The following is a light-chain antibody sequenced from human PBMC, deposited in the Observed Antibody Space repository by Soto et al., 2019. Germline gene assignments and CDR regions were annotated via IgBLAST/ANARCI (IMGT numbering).Light chain of an antibody. V-gene: IGLV3-1*01. J-gene: IGLJ2*01. CDR2: RDT. CDR1: KLGDKY. CDR3: QAWDTDTGV. Sequence: SYELTQPPSVSVSPGQTASITCSGDKLGDKYASWYQQKPGQSPILVLYRDTKRPSGIPERFSGSNSGNTATLTINGTPAMEEADYYCQAWDTDTGVFGGGTKLTVL.